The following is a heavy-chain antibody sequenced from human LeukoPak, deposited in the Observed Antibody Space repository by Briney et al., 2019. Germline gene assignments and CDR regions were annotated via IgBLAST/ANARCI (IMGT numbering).Heavy chain of an antibody. CDR2: IFYPTTT. CDR1: RCSVSSDY. D-gene: IGHD6-19*01. Sequence: SETLSLTCTVSRCSVSSDYWSWIRQSPGKGLEWIGYIFYPTTTNYNPSLRSRVTMSLDTSNNQFSLDLTSGTGADTAVYFCATGHSSGWFDYWGQGTLVAVSS. J-gene: IGHJ4*02. V-gene: IGHV4-59*02. CDR3: ATGHSSGWFDY.